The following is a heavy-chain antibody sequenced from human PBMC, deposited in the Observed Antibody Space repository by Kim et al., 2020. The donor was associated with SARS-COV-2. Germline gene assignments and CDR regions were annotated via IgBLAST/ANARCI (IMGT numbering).Heavy chain of an antibody. CDR2: ISSSSSTI. CDR3: ARERYSSGYYRYYDYYYGMDV. J-gene: IGHJ6*02. V-gene: IGHV3-48*02. D-gene: IGHD3-22*01. CDR1: GFTFSSYS. Sequence: GGSLRLSCAASGFTFSSYSMNWVRQAPGKGLEWVSYISSSSSTIYYADSVKGRFTISRDNAKNSLCLQMNSLRDEDTAVYYCARERYSSGYYRYYDYYYGMDVWGQGTTVTVSS.